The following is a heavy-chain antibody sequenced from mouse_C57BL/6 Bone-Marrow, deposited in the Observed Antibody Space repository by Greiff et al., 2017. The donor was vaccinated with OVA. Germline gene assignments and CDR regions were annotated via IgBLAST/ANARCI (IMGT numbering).Heavy chain of an antibody. D-gene: IGHD3-3*01. CDR2: ISDGGSYT. CDR3: AREGLGQGMDY. J-gene: IGHJ4*01. V-gene: IGHV5-4*01. CDR1: GFTFSSYA. Sequence: EVQVVESGGGLVKPGGSLKLSCAASGFTFSSYAMSWVRQTPEKRLEWVATISDGGSYTYYPDNVKGRFTISRDNAKNNLYLQMSHLKSEDTAMYYCAREGLGQGMDYWGQGTSVTVSS.